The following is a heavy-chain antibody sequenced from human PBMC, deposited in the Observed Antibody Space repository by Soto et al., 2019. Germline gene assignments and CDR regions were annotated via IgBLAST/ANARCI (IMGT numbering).Heavy chain of an antibody. CDR2: IHDSGST. CDR3: ASESQALYYTFWSGYYDF. CDR1: GGSISSGGHY. V-gene: IGHV4-31*01. Sequence: QVQLQESGPGLVKPSETLSLTCTVSGGSISSGGHYWNWIRQYPGKGLEWIGYIHDSGSTYYNPSLKSQVIISVAASKKLFSRKLTSGTAVDTAVYYCASESQALYYTFWSGYYDFWGQGTLVSVSS. D-gene: IGHD3-3*01. J-gene: IGHJ4*02.